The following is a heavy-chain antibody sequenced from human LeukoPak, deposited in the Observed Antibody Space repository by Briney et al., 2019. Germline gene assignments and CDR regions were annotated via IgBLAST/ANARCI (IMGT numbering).Heavy chain of an antibody. J-gene: IGHJ4*02. CDR3: ARPMVRGVTQWDYFDY. D-gene: IGHD3-10*01. CDR2: IYYSGST. Sequence: SETLSLTCTVSGGSISSYYWSWIRQPPGKGLEWIGYIYYSGSTNYNPSLKSRVTISVDTSKSQFSLKLSSVTAADTAVYYCARPMVRGVTQWDYFDYWGQGTLVTVSS. V-gene: IGHV4-59*08. CDR1: GGSISSYY.